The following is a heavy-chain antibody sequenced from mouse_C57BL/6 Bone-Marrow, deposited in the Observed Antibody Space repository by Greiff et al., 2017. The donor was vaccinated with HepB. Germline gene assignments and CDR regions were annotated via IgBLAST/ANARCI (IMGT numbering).Heavy chain of an antibody. D-gene: IGHD2-3*01. J-gene: IGHJ1*03. CDR1: GFSLTSYG. V-gene: IGHV2-6-1*01. Sequence: QVHVKQSGPGLVAPSQSLSITCTVSGFSLTSYGVHWVRQPPGKGLEWLVVIWSDGSTTYNSALKSRLSISKDNSKSQVFLKMNSLQTDDTAMYYCARHGLLPYWYFDVWGTGTTVTVSS. CDR2: IWSDGST. CDR3: ARHGLLPYWYFDV.